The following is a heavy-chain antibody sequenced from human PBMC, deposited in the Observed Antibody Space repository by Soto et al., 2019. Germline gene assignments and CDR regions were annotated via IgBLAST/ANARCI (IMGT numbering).Heavy chain of an antibody. CDR2: IWYDGSNK. D-gene: IGHD3-9*01. J-gene: IGHJ6*02. CDR1: GFTFSSYG. CDR3: VRVLGGTRFDWLLSDYYGMDV. Sequence: GGSLRLSCAASGFTFSSYGMHWVRQAPGKGLEWVAVIWYDGSNKYYADSVKGRFTISRDNSKNTLYLQMNSLRAEDTAVYYCVRVLGGTRFDWLLSDYYGMDVWGQGTTVTVSS. V-gene: IGHV3-33*01.